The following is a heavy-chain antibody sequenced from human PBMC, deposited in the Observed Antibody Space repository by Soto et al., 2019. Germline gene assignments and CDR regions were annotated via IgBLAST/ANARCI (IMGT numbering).Heavy chain of an antibody. CDR2: IYYSGIT. V-gene: IGHV4-30-4*01. CDR3: ARPYGGYEYYFDY. D-gene: IGHD5-12*01. J-gene: IGHJ4*02. CDR1: GGSTSSGDYY. Sequence: QVQLQESGPGLVKPSETLSLTCTVSGGSTSSGDYYWSWIRQPPGKGLEWIGYIYYSGITYYNTSLKNRLTISQDTSKNQFSLKLRSVTAADTAVYYCARPYGGYEYYFDYWGQGTLVTVSS.